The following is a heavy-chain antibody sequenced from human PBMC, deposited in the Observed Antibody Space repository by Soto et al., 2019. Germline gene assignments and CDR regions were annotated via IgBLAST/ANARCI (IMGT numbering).Heavy chain of an antibody. V-gene: IGHV1-2*04. D-gene: IGHD2-8*01. J-gene: IGHJ6*02. CDR3: ARGDSTDCSNGVCSFFYNHDMDV. Sequence: GASVKVSCKASGYSFTDSHIHWVRQAPGQGLEWLGRINPKSGGTSTAQKFQGWVTMTTDTSISTASMELTRLTSDDTAIYYCARGDSTDCSNGVCSFFYNHDMDVWCQGTTVTVSS. CDR2: INPKSGGT. CDR1: GYSFTDSH.